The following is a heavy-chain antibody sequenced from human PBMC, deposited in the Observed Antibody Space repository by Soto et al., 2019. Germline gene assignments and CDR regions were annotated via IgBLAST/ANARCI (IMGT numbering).Heavy chain of an antibody. CDR1: GYTFTSYD. CDR3: AREGDYYGSGRDSYYYGMDV. CDR2: MNPNSGNT. V-gene: IGHV1-8*01. J-gene: IGHJ6*02. D-gene: IGHD3-10*01. Sequence: GASVKVSCKASGYTFTSYDINWVRQATGQGLEWMGRMNPNSGNTGYAQKFQGRVTMTRNTSISTAYMELSSLRSEDTAVYYCAREGDYYGSGRDSYYYGMDVWGQGTTVTVSS.